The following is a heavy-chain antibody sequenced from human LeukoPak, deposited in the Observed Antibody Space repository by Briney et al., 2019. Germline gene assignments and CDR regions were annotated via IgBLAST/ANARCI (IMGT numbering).Heavy chain of an antibody. Sequence: GGSLRLSCAASGFTFSSYAMHWVRQAPSKGLEWVAVISYDGSNKYYADSVKGRFTISRDSSKNTLYLQMNSLRAEDTAVYYCAPQGHYYDSSGYSKYYFDYWGQGTLVTVSS. CDR2: ISYDGSNK. D-gene: IGHD3-22*01. CDR3: APQGHYYDSSGYSKYYFDY. V-gene: IGHV3-30*04. CDR1: GFTFSSYA. J-gene: IGHJ4*02.